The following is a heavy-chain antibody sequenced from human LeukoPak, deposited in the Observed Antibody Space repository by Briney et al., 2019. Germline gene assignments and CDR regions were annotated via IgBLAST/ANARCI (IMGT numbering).Heavy chain of an antibody. V-gene: IGHV3-49*03. Sequence: GGSLRLSCKASGFPFGDYAMSWFRQAPGKGLECVGFIRSKAYGGTTEYAASVKGRFTISRDDSKSIAYLQMNSLKTEDTAVYYATSAPAGYDYYYYMDVWGKGTTVTVSS. J-gene: IGHJ6*03. CDR2: IRSKAYGGTT. CDR3: TSAPAGYDYYYYMDV. CDR1: GFPFGDYA. D-gene: IGHD6-13*01.